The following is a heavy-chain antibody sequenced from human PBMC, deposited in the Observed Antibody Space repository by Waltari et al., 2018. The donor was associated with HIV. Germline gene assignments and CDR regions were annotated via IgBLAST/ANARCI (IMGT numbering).Heavy chain of an antibody. J-gene: IGHJ6*02. Sequence: QVQLVESGGGVVQPGTSLRLSCAASGFTFNNNAMHWVRQAPGKGMEWGAVIWDDGRNKYYSDYVKGRFSITRDTSKKTLSLEMNSLRAEDTGIYYCARDRTATSRGNGMDVWGPGTTVIVSS. CDR2: IWDDGRNK. V-gene: IGHV3-33*01. CDR3: ARDRTATSRGNGMDV. D-gene: IGHD1-1*01. CDR1: GFTFNNNA.